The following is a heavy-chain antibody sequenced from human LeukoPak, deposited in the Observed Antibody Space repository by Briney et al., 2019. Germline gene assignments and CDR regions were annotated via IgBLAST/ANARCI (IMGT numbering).Heavy chain of an antibody. CDR3: ARNLRIAAAGTWFDP. Sequence: GASVKVSCKASGYTFTSYGISWVRQAPGQGLEWMGWISAYNGNTNYAQKLQGRVTMTTDTSTSTAYMELRSLRSDDTAVYYCARNLRIAAAGTWFDPWGQGTLLTVSS. D-gene: IGHD6-13*01. CDR2: ISAYNGNT. CDR1: GYTFTSYG. J-gene: IGHJ5*02. V-gene: IGHV1-18*01.